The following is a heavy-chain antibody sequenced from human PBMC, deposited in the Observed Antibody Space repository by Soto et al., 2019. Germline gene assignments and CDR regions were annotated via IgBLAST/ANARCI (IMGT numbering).Heavy chain of an antibody. D-gene: IGHD4-17*01. V-gene: IGHV3-64*01. CDR1: GFTFSSYA. J-gene: IGHJ6*02. CDR2: ISSNGGST. Sequence: GGSLRLSCAASGFTFSSYAMHWVRQAPGKGLEYVSAISSNGGSTYYANSVKGRFTISRDNSKNTQYLQMGSLRAEDTAEYYCASARGDYSLQDYYYYGMDVWGQGTTVTVSS. CDR3: ASARGDYSLQDYYYYGMDV.